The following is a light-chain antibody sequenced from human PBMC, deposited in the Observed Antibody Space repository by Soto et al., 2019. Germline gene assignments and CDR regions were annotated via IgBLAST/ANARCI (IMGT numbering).Light chain of an antibody. CDR2: AAS. V-gene: IGKV3-20*01. CDR3: QNYGTSLWT. CDR1: QSVSSSF. J-gene: IGKJ1*01. Sequence: EIIVTQSPGTLSLSPGERATLSCRASQSVSSSFLAWYQQKPGQAPRLLIYAASIRSTGIPDRFSGSWSGTNFSLNISRLEPEDFEMYLCQNYGTSLWTFGKGTKLEIK.